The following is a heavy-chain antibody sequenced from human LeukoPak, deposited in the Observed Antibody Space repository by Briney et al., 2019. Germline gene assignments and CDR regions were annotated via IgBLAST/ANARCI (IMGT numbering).Heavy chain of an antibody. CDR1: FTXXXXA. V-gene: IGHV3-49*03. CDR2: IRSKAYGGTT. D-gene: IGHD6-13*01. J-gene: IGHJ4*02. CDR3: TRDPLPSSSWYYPPFDY. Sequence: FTXXXXAMSWFRXAPGKGLEWVGFIRSKAYGGTTEYAASVKGRFTISRDDSKSIAYLQMNSLKTEDTAVYYCTRDPLPSSSWYYPPFDYWGQGTLVTVSS.